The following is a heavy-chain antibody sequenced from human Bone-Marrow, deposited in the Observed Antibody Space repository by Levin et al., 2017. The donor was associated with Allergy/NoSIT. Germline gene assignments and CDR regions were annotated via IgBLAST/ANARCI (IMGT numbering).Heavy chain of an antibody. Sequence: GASVKVSCKASGGTFSSYAISWVRQAPGQGLEWMGGIIPIFGTANYAQKFQGRVTITADESTSTAYMELSSLRSEDTAVYYCASGIAAVWYGAFDIWGQGTMVTVSS. CDR2: IIPIFGTA. CDR1: GGTFSSYA. V-gene: IGHV1-69*13. CDR3: ASGIAAVWYGAFDI. D-gene: IGHD6-13*01. J-gene: IGHJ3*02.